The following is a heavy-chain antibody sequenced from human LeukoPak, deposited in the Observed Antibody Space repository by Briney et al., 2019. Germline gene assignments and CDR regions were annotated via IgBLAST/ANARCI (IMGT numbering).Heavy chain of an antibody. J-gene: IGHJ4*02. D-gene: IGHD2-15*01. V-gene: IGHV4-34*01. CDR2: INHSGST. Sequence: SETLSLTCAVYGGSFSGYYWSWNRQPPGKGLEWIGEINHSGSTNYNPSLKSRVTISVDTSKNQFSLKLSSVTAADTAVYYCARGLGSCYSSICDYFNHWGQGTLVTVSS. CDR1: GGSFSGYY. CDR3: ARGLGSCYSSICDYFNH.